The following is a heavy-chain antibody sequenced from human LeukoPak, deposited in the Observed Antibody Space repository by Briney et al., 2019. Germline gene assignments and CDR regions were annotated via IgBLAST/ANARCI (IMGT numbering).Heavy chain of an antibody. D-gene: IGHD5-12*01. V-gene: IGHV3-15*01. CDR3: TTDDDEAYSGYDKGDY. CDR1: GFTFSNAW. CDR2: IKSKTDGGTT. Sequence: PGGSLRLSCAASGFTFSNAWMSWVRQAPGKGLEWVGRIKSKTDGGTTDYAAPVKGRFTISRGDSKNTLYLQMNSLKTEDTAVYYCTTDDDEAYSGYDKGDYWGQGTLVTVSS. J-gene: IGHJ4*02.